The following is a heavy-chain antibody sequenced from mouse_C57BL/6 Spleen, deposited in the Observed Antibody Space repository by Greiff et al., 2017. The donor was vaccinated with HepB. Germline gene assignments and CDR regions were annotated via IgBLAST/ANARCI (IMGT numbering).Heavy chain of an antibody. D-gene: IGHD2-4*01. CDR3: ARARFYDYDGDY. V-gene: IGHV1-54*01. J-gene: IGHJ2*01. CDR1: GYAFTNYL. CDR2: INPGSGGT. Sequence: VQLQQSGAELVRPGTSVKVSCKASGYAFTNYLIEWVKQRPGQGLEWIGVINPGSGGTNYNEKFKGKATLAADKSSSTAYMQLSSLTSEDSAVYFCARARFYDYDGDYWGQGTTLTVSS.